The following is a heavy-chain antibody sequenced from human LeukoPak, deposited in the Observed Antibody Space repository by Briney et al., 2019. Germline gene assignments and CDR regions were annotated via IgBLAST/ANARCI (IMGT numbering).Heavy chain of an antibody. CDR1: GGTFSSYT. J-gene: IGHJ4*02. D-gene: IGHD3-3*01. V-gene: IGHV1-2*06. Sequence: ASVKVSCKASGGTFSSYTISWVRQAPGQGLEWMGRINPNSGGTNYAQKFQGRVTITRDTSIRTAYMELSRLRSDDTAVYYCAREGRITISGVVIITFDYWGQGTLVTVSS. CDR3: AREGRITISGVVIITFDY. CDR2: INPNSGGT.